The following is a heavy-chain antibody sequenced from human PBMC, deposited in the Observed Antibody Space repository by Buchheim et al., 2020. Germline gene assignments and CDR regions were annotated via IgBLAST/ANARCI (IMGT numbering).Heavy chain of an antibody. V-gene: IGHV3-48*03. CDR3: ACTNRLDV. CDR1: GFTFRSYE. J-gene: IGHJ6*02. Sequence: EVQLVESGGGLVQPGASLRLSCAASGFTFRSYEMNWVRQAPGKGLEWVSYISSSGSTGYYADSVKGRFTISRVNAQNSLSLQMNSLRAEDTAVYYCACTNRLDVWGQGTT. CDR2: ISSSGSTG. D-gene: IGHD2-2*01.